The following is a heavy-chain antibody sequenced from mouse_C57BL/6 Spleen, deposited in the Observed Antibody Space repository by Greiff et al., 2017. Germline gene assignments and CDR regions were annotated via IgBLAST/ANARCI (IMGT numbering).Heavy chain of an antibody. CDR3: ARERYDYDGDWYFDV. CDR1: GFTFSDYY. V-gene: IGHV5-16*01. Sequence: EVKLVESEGGLVQPGSSMKLSCTASGFTFSDYYMAWVRQVPEKGLEWVANINYDGSSTYYLDSLKSRFIISIDNAKNILYLQMSSLKSEDTATYYCARERYDYDGDWYFDVWGTGTTVTVSS. CDR2: INYDGSST. D-gene: IGHD2-4*01. J-gene: IGHJ1*03.